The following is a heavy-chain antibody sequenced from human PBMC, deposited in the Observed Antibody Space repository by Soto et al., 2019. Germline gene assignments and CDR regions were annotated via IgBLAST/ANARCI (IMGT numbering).Heavy chain of an antibody. D-gene: IGHD3-3*01. Sequence: SETLSLTCTVSGGSISSYYWSWIRQPPEKGLEWIGYIYYSGSTNYNPSLKSRVTISVDTSKNQFSLKLSSVTAADTAVYYCARLRDFWSGYYYDYWGQGTLVTVSS. CDR3: ARLRDFWSGYYYDY. CDR2: IYYSGST. CDR1: GGSISSYY. J-gene: IGHJ4*02. V-gene: IGHV4-59*08.